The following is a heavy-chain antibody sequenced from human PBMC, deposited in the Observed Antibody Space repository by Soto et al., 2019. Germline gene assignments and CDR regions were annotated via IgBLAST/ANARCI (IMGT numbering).Heavy chain of an antibody. CDR1: GFTFGDYA. CDR2: IRSKAYGGTT. D-gene: IGHD2-21*01. J-gene: IGHJ4*02. CDR3: TRVHTGGAYCGGDCYFYY. Sequence: GGSLRLSCTASGFTFGDYAMSWFRQAPGKGLEWVGFIRSKAYGGTTEYAASVKGRFTISRDDSKSIAYLQMNSLKTEDTAVYYCTRVHTGGAYCGGDCYFYYWGQGTLVTVSS. V-gene: IGHV3-49*03.